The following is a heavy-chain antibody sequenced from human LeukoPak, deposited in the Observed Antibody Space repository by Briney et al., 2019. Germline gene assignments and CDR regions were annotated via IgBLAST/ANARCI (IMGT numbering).Heavy chain of an antibody. CDR3: ARDLGTYYNDY. V-gene: IGHV1-18*01. Sequence: ASVKVSCKASGYTFSNYGTTWVRQAPGQGLEWMGWISAYNVNTNYAQEFQGRVTMTTDTSTSTAYMDLRSLRSDDTAVYYCARDLGTYYNDYWGQGTLVTVSS. J-gene: IGHJ4*02. D-gene: IGHD7-27*01. CDR1: GYTFSNYG. CDR2: ISAYNVNT.